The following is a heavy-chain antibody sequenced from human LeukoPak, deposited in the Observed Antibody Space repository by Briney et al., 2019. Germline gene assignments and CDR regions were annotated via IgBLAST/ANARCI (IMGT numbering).Heavy chain of an antibody. J-gene: IGHJ6*02. CDR1: GGTFSSYA. CDR2: IIPILGIA. D-gene: IGHD2-2*01. V-gene: IGHV1-69*04. Sequence: GASVKVSCKASGGTFSSYAISWVRQAPGQGLEWMGRIIPILGIANYAQKFQGRVTITADKSASTAYMELSSLRSEDTAVYYCARSLEYCSSTSCYPSLYYYYGMDVWGQGTTVTVSS. CDR3: ARSLEYCSSTSCYPSLYYYYGMDV.